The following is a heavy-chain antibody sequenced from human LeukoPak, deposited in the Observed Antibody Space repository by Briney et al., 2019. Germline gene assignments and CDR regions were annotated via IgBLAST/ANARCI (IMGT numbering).Heavy chain of an antibody. CDR1: GGSISSSSYY. CDR2: IYYTGST. CDR3: ARAYSSSFAGFDY. D-gene: IGHD6-13*01. V-gene: IGHV4-61*05. J-gene: IGHJ4*02. Sequence: SETLSLTCTVSGGSISSSSYYWGWIRQPPGKGLEWIGYIYYTGSTNYNPSLKSRVTISVDTSKNQFSLKLSSVTAADTAVYYCARAYSSSFAGFDYWGQGTLVTVSS.